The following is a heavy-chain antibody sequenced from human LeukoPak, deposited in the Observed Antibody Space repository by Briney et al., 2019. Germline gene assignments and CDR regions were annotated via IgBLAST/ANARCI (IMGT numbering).Heavy chain of an antibody. D-gene: IGHD4/OR15-4a*01. CDR1: GGSFSGYY. CDR3: ARQRRGQGLYYYYYYYMDV. Sequence: SETLSLTCAVYGGSFSGYYWSWIRQPPGKGLEWIGEINHSGSTNYNPSLKSRVTISADTSKNQFSLKLSSVTAADTAVYYCARQRRGQGLYYYYYYYMDVWGKGTTVTISS. J-gene: IGHJ6*03. V-gene: IGHV4-34*01. CDR2: INHSGST.